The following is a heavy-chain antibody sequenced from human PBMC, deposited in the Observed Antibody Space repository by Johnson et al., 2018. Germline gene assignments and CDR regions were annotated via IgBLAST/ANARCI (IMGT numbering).Heavy chain of an antibody. CDR1: GGTFSSYT. D-gene: IGHD6-19*01. J-gene: IGHJ1*01. Sequence: QVQLVQSGAEVKKPGSSMKVSCKASGGTFSSYTISWVRQAPGQGLEWMGRSIPILGIANYAQKFQGRVTITADKSTSTAYMELSSLRSEDPAVYYCARGHSSGWAEYFQHWGQGTLVTVSS. V-gene: IGHV1-69*04. CDR2: SIPILGIA. CDR3: ARGHSSGWAEYFQH.